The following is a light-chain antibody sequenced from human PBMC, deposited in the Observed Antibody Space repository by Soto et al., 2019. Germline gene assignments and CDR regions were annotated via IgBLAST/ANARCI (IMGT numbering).Light chain of an antibody. CDR1: QSISEW. CDR2: DAS. CDR3: QQYNIFPWT. V-gene: IGKV1-5*01. Sequence: DIHMTQSPSTLSAAVEDRVTITSRASQSISEWLAWYQQKPGKAPNLLIYDASSLQSGVPSRFSGSVSGTEFTLTISSLQADDFATYYCQQYNIFPWTFGQGTKVDIK. J-gene: IGKJ1*01.